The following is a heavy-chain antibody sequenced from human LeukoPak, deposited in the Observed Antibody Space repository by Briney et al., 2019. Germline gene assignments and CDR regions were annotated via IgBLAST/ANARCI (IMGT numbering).Heavy chain of an antibody. CDR2: IKSKTDDETA. J-gene: IGHJ4*02. CDR1: GFTFSNAW. D-gene: IGHD1-26*01. CDR3: TTDLRWELPPTDY. Sequence: PGGSLRLSCAASGFTFSNAWMSWVRQAPGKGLEWGGRIKSKTDDETAEYAAPVKGRFTISRDDSKNTLYLQMNSLKTEDTGVYYCTTDLRWELPPTDYWGQGTLVTVSS. V-gene: IGHV3-15*01.